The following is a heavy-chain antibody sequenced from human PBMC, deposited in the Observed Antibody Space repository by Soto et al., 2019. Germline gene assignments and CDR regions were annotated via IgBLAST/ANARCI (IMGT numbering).Heavy chain of an antibody. CDR3: ARGSSGDFWSGSYAFDM. Sequence: QVQLQESGPGLVQPSQSLSLTCTVSGASISSAGYYWTWIRQHPGKGLEWIGYIYYSGSTYYNPSLKSRVTISLDTSKNQFSLKLNSLIAADTAVYYCARGSSGDFWSGSYAFDMWGQGTMVTVSS. D-gene: IGHD3-3*01. CDR1: GASISSAGYY. J-gene: IGHJ3*02. CDR2: IYYSGST. V-gene: IGHV4-31*03.